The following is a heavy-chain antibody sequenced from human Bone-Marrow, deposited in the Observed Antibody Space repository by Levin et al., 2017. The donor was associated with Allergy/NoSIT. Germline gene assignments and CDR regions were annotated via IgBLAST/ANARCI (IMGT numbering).Heavy chain of an antibody. J-gene: IGHJ6*02. CDR2: IWYDGSNK. Sequence: LSLTCAASGFTFSSYGMHWVRQAPGKGLEWVAVIWYDGSNKYYADSVKGRFTISRDNSKDTLYLQMNSLRAEDTAVYYCARGKGSSSTLDVWGQGTTVTVSS. CDR3: ARGKGSSSTLDV. V-gene: IGHV3-33*01. D-gene: IGHD6-13*01. CDR1: GFTFSSYG.